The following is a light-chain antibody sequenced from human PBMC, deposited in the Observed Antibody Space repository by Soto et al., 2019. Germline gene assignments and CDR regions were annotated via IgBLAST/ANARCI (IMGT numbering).Light chain of an antibody. J-gene: IGKJ4*01. CDR2: AAS. Sequence: DIQMTKSPSSVSASVGDRVTITCRASQDISSWVAWYQQKPGKAPKLLISAASSLQSGVPRRFSGSGSGTDFTLIISSLQPEDFATYFCQQGDSFPFTFGWGTKVDIK. CDR3: QQGDSFPFT. CDR1: QDISSW. V-gene: IGKV1-12*01.